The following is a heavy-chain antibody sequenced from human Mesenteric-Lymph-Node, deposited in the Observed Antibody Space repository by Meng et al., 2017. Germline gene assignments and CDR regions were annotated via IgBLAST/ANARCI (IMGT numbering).Heavy chain of an antibody. Sequence: GGSLRLSCAASGFTFSSFEMNWVRQPPGKGLEWVSYINTNSRSKYYADSVKGRFTISRDNAKNSLYLEMNSLRGEDTAVYYCARDQQWTPDHWGQGTLVTVSS. J-gene: IGHJ4*02. CDR2: INTNSRSK. V-gene: IGHV3-48*03. CDR3: ARDQQWTPDH. D-gene: IGHD6-19*01. CDR1: GFTFSSFE.